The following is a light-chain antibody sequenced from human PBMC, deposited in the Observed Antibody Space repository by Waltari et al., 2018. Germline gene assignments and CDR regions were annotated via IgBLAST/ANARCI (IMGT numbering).Light chain of an antibody. CDR2: KNS. V-gene: IGLV3-25*03. CDR3: QSVDNSFGYGV. Sequence: SYELTQPSSVSVSPGQMARITCSGDALPMHYIYWYKHKSGQAPVLVMFKNSGRPSGIPERISGSSSGTTVTLTISGVQAEDEADYYCQSVDNSFGYGVFGGGTKLTVL. J-gene: IGLJ2*01. CDR1: ALPMHY.